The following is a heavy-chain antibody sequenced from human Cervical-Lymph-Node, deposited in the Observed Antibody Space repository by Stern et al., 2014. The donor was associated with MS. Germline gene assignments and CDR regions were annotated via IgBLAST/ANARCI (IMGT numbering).Heavy chain of an antibody. CDR1: GDTFTSHY. D-gene: IGHD1-1*01. V-gene: IGHV1-46*01. J-gene: IGHJ4*02. CDR2: INPSGDGT. CDR3: TRPLAGTTLLFDY. Sequence: VQLVDSGAEVTKPGASVKVSCKASGDTFTSHYMHWVRQAPGQGLEWMGIINPSGDGTTYAQKVQGRLTMTRDTSTSTVYMELSSLRSEDTAVYYCTRPLAGTTLLFDYWGQGTLVTVSS.